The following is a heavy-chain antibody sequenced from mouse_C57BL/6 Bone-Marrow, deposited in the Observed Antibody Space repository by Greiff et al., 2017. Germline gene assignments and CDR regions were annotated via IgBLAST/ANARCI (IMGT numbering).Heavy chain of an antibody. J-gene: IGHJ2*01. CDR3: ATDGYGYFDY. CDR2: IYPGSGNT. D-gene: IGHD2-3*01. V-gene: IGHV1-76*01. Sequence: QVHVKQSGAELVRPGASVKLSCKASGYTFTDYYINWVKQRPGQGLEWIARIYPGSGNTYYNEKFKGKATLTAEKSSSTAYMQLSSLTSEDSAVYFCATDGYGYFDYWGQGTTLTVSS. CDR1: GYTFTDYY.